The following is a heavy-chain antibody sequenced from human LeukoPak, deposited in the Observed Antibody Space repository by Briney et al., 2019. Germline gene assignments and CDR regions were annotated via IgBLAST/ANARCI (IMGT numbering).Heavy chain of an antibody. Sequence: GGSLRLSCAASGFTFSSYEMNWVRQAPGKGLEWVSYISSSGSTIYYADSVKGRFTISRDNAKNSLYLQMDSLRAEDTAVYYCARSLPSYDFWSGYSATTHFDYWGQGTLVTVSS. CDR3: ARSLPSYDFWSGYSATTHFDY. V-gene: IGHV3-48*03. CDR2: ISSSGSTI. CDR1: GFTFSSYE. J-gene: IGHJ4*02. D-gene: IGHD3-3*01.